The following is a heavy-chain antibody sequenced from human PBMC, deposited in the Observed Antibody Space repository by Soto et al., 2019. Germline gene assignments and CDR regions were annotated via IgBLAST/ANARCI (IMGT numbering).Heavy chain of an antibody. Sequence: GGSLRLSCAASGFTFSSYAMSWVRQAPGKGLEWVSAISGSGGSTYYADSVKGRFTISRDNSKNTLYLQMNSLRAEDTAVYYCAREDGSGSYYKVYYYYYMDDWGKGTTVTVSS. CDR2: ISGSGGST. CDR1: GFTFSSYA. CDR3: AREDGSGSYYKVYYYYYMDD. D-gene: IGHD3-10*01. V-gene: IGHV3-23*01. J-gene: IGHJ6*03.